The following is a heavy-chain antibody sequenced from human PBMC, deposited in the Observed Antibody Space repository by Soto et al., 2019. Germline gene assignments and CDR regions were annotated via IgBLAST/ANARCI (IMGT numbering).Heavy chain of an antibody. D-gene: IGHD5-12*01. Sequence: SVKVSCKASGGTFSSYAISWVRQAPGQGLEWIGGIIPIFGTANYAQKFQGRVTTTADESTSTAYMELRSLRSEDTAVYYCARSYMGYDGRGYYYNGKDFWGKGTTVTVAS. V-gene: IGHV1-69*13. CDR3: ARSYMGYDGRGYYYNGKDF. J-gene: IGHJ6*04. CDR2: IIPIFGTA. CDR1: GGTFSSYA.